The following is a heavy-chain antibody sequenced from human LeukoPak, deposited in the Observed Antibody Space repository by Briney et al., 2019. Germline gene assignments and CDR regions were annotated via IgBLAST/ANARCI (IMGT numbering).Heavy chain of an antibody. CDR2: TYYRSKWYN. V-gene: IGHV6-1*01. CDR1: GDSVSSNSAA. Sequence: SQTLSLTCAISGDSVSSNSAAWNWIRQSPSRGLEWLGRTYYRSKWYNDYAVSVKSRITINPDTSKNQFSLQLNSVTPEDTAVYYCARDHGYSYGRVGYYYYGMDVWGQGTTVTVS. D-gene: IGHD5-18*01. CDR3: ARDHGYSYGRVGYYYYGMDV. J-gene: IGHJ6*02.